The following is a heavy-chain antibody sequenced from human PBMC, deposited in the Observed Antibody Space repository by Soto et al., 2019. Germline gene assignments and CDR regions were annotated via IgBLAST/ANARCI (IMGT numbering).Heavy chain of an antibody. CDR3: ARGRYGDY. Sequence: QVHLVQSGAEVKKPGASVKVSCKGSGYGFTTYGITWVRQAPGQGLEWMAWISAQNGNTNYAQKLHGRVTVTRDTSTSTAYIELRSLRSDDTAVYYCARGRYGDYWGQGALVTVSS. CDR2: ISAQNGNT. CDR1: GYGFTTYG. D-gene: IGHD1-1*01. J-gene: IGHJ4*02. V-gene: IGHV1-18*01.